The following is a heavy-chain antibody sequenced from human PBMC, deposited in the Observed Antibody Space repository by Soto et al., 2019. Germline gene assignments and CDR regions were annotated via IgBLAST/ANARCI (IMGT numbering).Heavy chain of an antibody. V-gene: IGHV4-59*01. D-gene: IGHD2-8*01. CDR1: GGSISTYY. CDR2: INYTENT. J-gene: IGHJ6*03. CDR3: ARVAPADGPYYFYYYMDV. Sequence: QVQLQESGPGLVKPSETLSLTCTVSGGSISTYYWSWIRQPPGKGLEWIDYINYTENTISNPSLQSRIALVEDTSKNQAAQKRTSVAAAEAAVDYWARVAPADGPYYFYYYMDVWGKGTKVTVSS.